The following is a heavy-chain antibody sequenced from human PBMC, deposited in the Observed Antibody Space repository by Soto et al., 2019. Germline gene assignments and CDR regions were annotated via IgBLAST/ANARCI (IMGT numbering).Heavy chain of an antibody. Sequence: QITLKESGPTLVKPTQTLTLTCTFSEFSLTTTGVGVGWIRQPPGKALEWLALIYWDDYKRYSPSLKSRLTITKDTAKNQVVLIITNMDPVDTATYSCARAYDTSGYYEYYFDYWGQGTLVTVSS. V-gene: IGHV2-5*02. CDR2: IYWDDYK. CDR1: EFSLTTTGVG. D-gene: IGHD3-22*01. CDR3: ARAYDTSGYYEYYFDY. J-gene: IGHJ4*02.